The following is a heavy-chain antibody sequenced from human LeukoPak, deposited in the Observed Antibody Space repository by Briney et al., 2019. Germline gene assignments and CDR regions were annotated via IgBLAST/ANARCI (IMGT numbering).Heavy chain of an antibody. CDR2: IRYDGSNK. J-gene: IGHJ6*03. CDR1: GFTFSSYG. CDR3: AKEGSDSSGYYYVPLFYYYYMDV. Sequence: GGSLRLSCAASGFTFSSYGMHWVRQAPGKGREWVAFIRYDGSNKYYADSVKGRFTISRDNSKNTLYLQMNSLRAEDTAVYYCAKEGSDSSGYYYVPLFYYYYMDVWGKGTAVTVSS. V-gene: IGHV3-30*02. D-gene: IGHD3-22*01.